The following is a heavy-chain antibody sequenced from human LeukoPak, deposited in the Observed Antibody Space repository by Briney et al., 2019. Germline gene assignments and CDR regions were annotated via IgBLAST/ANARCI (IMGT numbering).Heavy chain of an antibody. CDR2: IIPILGIA. D-gene: IGHD5-24*01. J-gene: IGHJ4*02. CDR3: ARVRAGYKPDDY. CDR1: GGTFSSYA. V-gene: IGHV1-69*04. Sequence: SVKVSCKASGGTFSSYAISWVRQAPGQGLEWMGRIIPILGIANYAQKFQGRVTITADKSTSTAYMELSSLRSEDTAVYYCARVRAGYKPDDYWGQGTLVTVSS.